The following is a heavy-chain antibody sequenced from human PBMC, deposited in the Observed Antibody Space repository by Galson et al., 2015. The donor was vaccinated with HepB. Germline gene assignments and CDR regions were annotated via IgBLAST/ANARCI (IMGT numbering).Heavy chain of an antibody. Sequence: SLRLSCAASGFSFSDYYMTWIRQAPGKGLEWVSHISSGSTTIYYADSVKGRFTISRDNAKNSLYLQMNSLRAEDTAVYYCARRGEWLREQWLALWGQGTTVTVSS. J-gene: IGHJ6*02. D-gene: IGHD6-19*01. CDR1: GFSFSDYY. CDR3: ARRGEWLREQWLAL. V-gene: IGHV3-11*01. CDR2: ISSGSTTI.